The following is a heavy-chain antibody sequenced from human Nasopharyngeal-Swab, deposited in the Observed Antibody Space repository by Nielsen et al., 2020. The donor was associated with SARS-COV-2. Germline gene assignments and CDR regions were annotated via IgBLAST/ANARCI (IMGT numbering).Heavy chain of an antibody. V-gene: IGHV1-69*13. J-gene: IGHJ4*02. D-gene: IGHD1-26*01. Sequence: ASVKVSCKASGGTFSSYAISWVRQAPGQGLEWMGGIIPIFGTANYAQKFQGRVTITADESTSTAYMELSSLRSEDTAVYYCARIVGATTREAGVFDYWGQGTLVTVSS. CDR1: GGTFSSYA. CDR3: ARIVGATTREAGVFDY. CDR2: IIPIFGTA.